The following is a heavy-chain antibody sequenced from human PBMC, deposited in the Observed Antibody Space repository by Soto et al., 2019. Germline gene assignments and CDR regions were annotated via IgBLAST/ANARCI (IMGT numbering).Heavy chain of an antibody. Sequence: QVQLQESGPGLVKPSETLSLICIVSGDSVTSGHYFWNWIRQPPGKGLEWIGHIFFTGATNYSPYLKNRVTVSLDTSKSPFSLNLTSVTAADSAIYYCAGGRSDNGGSSFGRRLDVWGQGTTVNVSS. CDR3: AGGRSDNGGSSFGRRLDV. J-gene: IGHJ6*02. CDR2: IFFTGAT. D-gene: IGHD3-16*01. CDR1: GDSVTSGHYF. V-gene: IGHV4-61*01.